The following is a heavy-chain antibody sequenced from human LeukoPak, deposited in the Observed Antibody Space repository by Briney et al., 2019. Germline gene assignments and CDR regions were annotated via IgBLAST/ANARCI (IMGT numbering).Heavy chain of an antibody. CDR2: IGYDGSNK. Sequence: GGSLRLSCAASGFTFSSYGMHWVRQAPGKGLEWVAVIGYDGSNKYYADSVKGRFTISRDNSKNTLYLQMNSLRAEDTAVYYCARGFPITMVRGVAFDYWGQGTLVTVSS. D-gene: IGHD3-10*01. CDR1: GFTFSSYG. V-gene: IGHV3-33*01. CDR3: ARGFPITMVRGVAFDY. J-gene: IGHJ4*02.